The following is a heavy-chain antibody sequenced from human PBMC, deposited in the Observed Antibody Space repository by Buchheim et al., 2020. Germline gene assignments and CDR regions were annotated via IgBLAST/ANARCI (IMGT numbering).Heavy chain of an antibody. CDR1: GFTFSSYG. Sequence: QVQLVESGGGVVQPGRSLRLSCAASGFTFSSYGMHWVRQAPGKGLEWVAFIRYDGSNKYFADYVKGRFTISRDNSKNKQYLKMNSLSAEDTAVYYCAKLLLDYWGQGTL. CDR2: IRYDGSNK. V-gene: IGHV3-30*02. CDR3: AKLLLDY. J-gene: IGHJ4*02.